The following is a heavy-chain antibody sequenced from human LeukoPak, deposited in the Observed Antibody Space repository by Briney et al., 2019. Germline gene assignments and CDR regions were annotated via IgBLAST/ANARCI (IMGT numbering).Heavy chain of an antibody. CDR2: ISYDGSNK. CDR3: VRDGGITLVRGVILKGDYYYYYMDV. V-gene: IGHV3-30*04. D-gene: IGHD3-10*01. Sequence: GGSLRLSCAASGFTFNNYAMHWVRQAPGKGLEWVALISYDGSNKYDADSVKGRFTISRDNSKNTLFLQMNSLRAEDTAVYYCVRDGGITLVRGVILKGDYYYYYMDVWGKGTTVTVSS. J-gene: IGHJ6*03. CDR1: GFTFNNYA.